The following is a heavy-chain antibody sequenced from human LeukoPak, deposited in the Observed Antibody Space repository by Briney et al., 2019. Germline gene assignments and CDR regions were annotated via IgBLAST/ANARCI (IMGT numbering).Heavy chain of an antibody. CDR1: GFTFSSYA. V-gene: IGHV3-23*01. J-gene: IGHJ4*02. Sequence: TGGSLRLSCAASGFTFSSYAMSWVRQAPGKGLEWVSAISGSGGSTYYANSVKGRFTISRDNSKNTLYLQMNSLRAEDTAVYYCAKDTLVEMATIIDYWGQGTLVAVSS. CDR3: AKDTLVEMATIIDY. CDR2: ISGSGGST. D-gene: IGHD5-24*01.